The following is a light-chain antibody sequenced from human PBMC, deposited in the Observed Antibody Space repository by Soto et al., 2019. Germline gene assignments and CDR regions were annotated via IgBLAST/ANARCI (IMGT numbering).Light chain of an antibody. V-gene: IGKV4-1*01. CDR1: QSVLYTSNNKNY. Sequence: DMVMTRSPDSLAVSLGERATINCKSSQSVLYTSNNKNYLAWYQQRPGQPPKLLIYWASTRESGVPDRFSGSGSGTDFTLTITSLQAEDVAVYYCQQYESTPPTFGQGTKLEIK. CDR3: QQYESTPPT. CDR2: WAS. J-gene: IGKJ2*01.